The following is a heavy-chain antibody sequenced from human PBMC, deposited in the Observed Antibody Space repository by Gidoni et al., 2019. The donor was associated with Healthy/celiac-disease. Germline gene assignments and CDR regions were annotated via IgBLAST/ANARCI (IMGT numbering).Heavy chain of an antibody. D-gene: IGHD3-10*01. CDR2: ISSSSSYI. CDR3: ARGDYYGSGSYYNPFDY. J-gene: IGHJ4*02. V-gene: IGHV3-21*01. CDR1: GFTFSSYI. Sequence: EVQLVESGGGLVKPGRSLRLYCAASGFTFSSYIMNWVRPAPGKGLDWRDSISSSSSYIYYTDAVKGRFTISRDNAKNSLYLQINSLRAEDTAVYYCARGDYYGSGSYYNPFDYLGQGTLVTVSS.